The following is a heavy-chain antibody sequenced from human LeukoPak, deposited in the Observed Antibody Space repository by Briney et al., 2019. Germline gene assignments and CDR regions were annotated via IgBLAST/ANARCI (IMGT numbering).Heavy chain of an antibody. Sequence: GASVKVSCKASGYTFTSYGISWVQQAPGQGLEWMGWISAYNGNTNYAQKLQGRVTMTTDTSTSTAYMELRSLRSDDTAVYYCARQRYYYYDSSGFVSHAFDIWGQGTMVTVSS. V-gene: IGHV1-18*01. CDR3: ARQRYYYYDSSGFVSHAFDI. D-gene: IGHD3-22*01. J-gene: IGHJ3*02. CDR2: ISAYNGNT. CDR1: GYTFTSYG.